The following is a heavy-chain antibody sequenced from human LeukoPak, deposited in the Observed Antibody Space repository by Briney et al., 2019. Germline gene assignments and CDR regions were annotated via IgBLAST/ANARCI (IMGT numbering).Heavy chain of an antibody. CDR3: ARSDHGDYVNY. V-gene: IGHV4-59*08. CDR1: GGSISSYY. Sequence: SETLSLTCTVSGGSISSYYWSWIRQPPGKGLEWIGYIYYSGSTNYNPSLKSRVTISVDTSKNQFSLKLSSVTAADTAVYYCARSDHGDYVNYWGQGTLVTVSS. D-gene: IGHD4-17*01. J-gene: IGHJ4*02. CDR2: IYYSGST.